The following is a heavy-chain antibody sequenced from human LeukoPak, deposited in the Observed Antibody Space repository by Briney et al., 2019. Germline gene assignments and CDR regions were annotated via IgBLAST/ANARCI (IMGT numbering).Heavy chain of an antibody. D-gene: IGHD3-10*01. CDR2: IYYSGST. V-gene: IGHV4-59*01. J-gene: IGHJ4*02. CDR3: AKGHSGSYYSG. CDR1: AGSISGYY. Sequence: QPSETLSLTCTVSAGSISGYYWSWIRQAPGKGLEWIGYIYYSGSTSYNPSLKSRVTISVDTSKNQFSLKLTSVTAADTAVYYCAKGHSGSYYSGWGQGTLATVSS.